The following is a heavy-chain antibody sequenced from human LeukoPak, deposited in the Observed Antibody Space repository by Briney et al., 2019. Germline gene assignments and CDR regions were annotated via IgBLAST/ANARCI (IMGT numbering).Heavy chain of an antibody. V-gene: IGHV3-30*14. CDR3: AREKFDS. J-gene: IGHJ5*01. CDR2: VSYEGTIK. Sequence: PGRSLRLSCAASGFAFSNFAMHWVRQAPGKGLEWVAVVSYEGTIKYYTDSAKGRFTISRDNSANIISLQMNNLTTDDTATYYCAREKFDSWGQGVLVTVSP. CDR1: GFAFSNFA.